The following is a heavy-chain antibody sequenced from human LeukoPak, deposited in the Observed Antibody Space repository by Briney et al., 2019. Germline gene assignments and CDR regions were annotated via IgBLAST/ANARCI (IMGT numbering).Heavy chain of an antibody. CDR2: INHSGST. D-gene: IGHD1-26*01. Sequence: PGGSLRLSCAASGFTFSSYSMNWIRQPPGKGLEWIGEINHSGSTNYNPSLKSRVTISVDTSKNQFSLKLSSVTAADTAVYYCARGASGSYGFDPWGQGTLVTVSS. J-gene: IGHJ5*02. V-gene: IGHV4-34*01. CDR1: GFTFSSYS. CDR3: ARGASGSYGFDP.